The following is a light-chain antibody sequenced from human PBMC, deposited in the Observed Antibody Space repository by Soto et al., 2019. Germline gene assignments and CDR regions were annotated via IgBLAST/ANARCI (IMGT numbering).Light chain of an antibody. J-gene: IGKJ5*01. CDR1: QNVDSY. Sequence: EIVLTQSPDTLSLSPGERATVSCRASQNVDSYLAWYQHKPGQAPRLLIYGTSSRAIGIPGRFSGSGSGTDFTLTISRVEPEDFAVYYCQQYATSPPTFGQGARLDNK. V-gene: IGKV3-20*01. CDR2: GTS. CDR3: QQYATSPPT.